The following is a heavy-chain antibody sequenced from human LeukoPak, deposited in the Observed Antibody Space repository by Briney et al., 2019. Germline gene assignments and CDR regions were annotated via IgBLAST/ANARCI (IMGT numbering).Heavy chain of an antibody. D-gene: IGHD6-13*01. Sequence: ASVKVSCKASGYTLISYDINWVRQATGQGLEWMGWMNPNSGNTGSAQKFQGRVTMTRNTSISTTYMELSSLRSEDTAVYYCARGGSGSSWYDYWGQGTLVTVSS. CDR3: ARGGSGSSWYDY. CDR1: GYTLISYD. CDR2: MNPNSGNT. J-gene: IGHJ4*02. V-gene: IGHV1-8*01.